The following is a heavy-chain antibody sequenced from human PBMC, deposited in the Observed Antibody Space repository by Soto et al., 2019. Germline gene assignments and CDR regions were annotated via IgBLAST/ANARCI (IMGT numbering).Heavy chain of an antibody. Sequence: PGESLKISCKGSGYSFTTYWIGSVHQMPGKGLEWMGIIYPGDSDTRYSPSFQGQVTISADKSISTAYLQWSSLKASDTAMYYCASSVDSSRFHYYEPPVPYPGAFDIWGQGTMVTVSS. CDR1: GYSFTTYW. D-gene: IGHD3-3*01. J-gene: IGHJ3*02. V-gene: IGHV5-51*07. CDR3: ASSVDSSRFHYYEPPVPYPGAFDI. CDR2: IYPGDSDT.